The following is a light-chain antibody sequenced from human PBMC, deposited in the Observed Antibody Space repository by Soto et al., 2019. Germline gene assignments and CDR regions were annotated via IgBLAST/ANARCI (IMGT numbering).Light chain of an antibody. Sequence: IVLPQSPTTLSLAPGERAPLSCRASQSVSSYLAWYQQKPGQAPRLLTYDASTRATGIPARFSGSGSGTEFTLSISSLQPDDFATYYCQQYNSYSPRTFGQGTKVDIK. V-gene: IGKV3-11*01. CDR2: DAS. CDR3: QQYNSYSPRT. CDR1: QSVSSY. J-gene: IGKJ1*01.